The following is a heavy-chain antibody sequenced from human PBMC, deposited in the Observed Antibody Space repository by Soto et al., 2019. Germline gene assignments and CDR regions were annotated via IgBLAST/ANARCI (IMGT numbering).Heavy chain of an antibody. CDR3: ARDRIPAAQYYYAMDV. Sequence: PGGSLRLSCAASGFTFSNYWMSWVRQAPGKGLEWVASIKQDGSEKQYADSVKGRFTISRDNARNSLYLQMNCLRAEDTAVYYCARDRIPAAQYYYAMDVWGQGTTVTVSS. D-gene: IGHD2-2*01. V-gene: IGHV3-7*01. CDR2: IKQDGSEK. CDR1: GFTFSNYW. J-gene: IGHJ6*02.